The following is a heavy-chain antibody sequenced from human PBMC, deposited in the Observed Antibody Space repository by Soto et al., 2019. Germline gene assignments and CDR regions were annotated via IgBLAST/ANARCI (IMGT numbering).Heavy chain of an antibody. CDR1: GFSFSNYW. D-gene: IGHD5-18*01. Sequence: EVQLVESGGGLVQPGGSLRLSCAASGFSFSNYWIHWVGQAPGKGLVWVSRIKTDGSSTDYAASVKGRFTISRDNAKNTLYLQMNSLTAEDTAVYYCAKREGNTYGLFHWGQGTLVTVSS. CDR2: IKTDGSST. V-gene: IGHV3-74*01. J-gene: IGHJ4*02. CDR3: AKREGNTYGLFH.